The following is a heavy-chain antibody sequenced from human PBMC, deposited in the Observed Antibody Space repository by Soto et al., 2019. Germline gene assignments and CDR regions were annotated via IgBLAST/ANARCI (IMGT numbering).Heavy chain of an antibody. CDR3: ARDHHSSGLTGYFDL. Sequence: EVQLVESGGGLVQPGGSLRLSCAASGFTFSSYAMHWVRQAPGKGLEYVSAISSNGGSTYYANSVKGRFTISRDNSKNTLYLQMGSLRDEDMAVYYCARDHHSSGLTGYFDLWGRGTLVTVSS. CDR1: GFTFSSYA. CDR2: ISSNGGST. V-gene: IGHV3-64*01. D-gene: IGHD6-19*01. J-gene: IGHJ2*01.